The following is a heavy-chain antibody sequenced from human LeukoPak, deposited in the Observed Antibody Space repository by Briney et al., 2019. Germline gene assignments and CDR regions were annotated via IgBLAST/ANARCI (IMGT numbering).Heavy chain of an antibody. CDR3: ARARVVVVATEFDY. D-gene: IGHD2-15*01. Sequence: GSLRLSCAASGFTFSSYSMNWVRQAPGKGREWVSSISSSSSYIYYADSVKGRFTISRDNAKNSLYLQMNSLRAEDTAVYYCARARVVVVATEFDYWGQGTLVTVSS. J-gene: IGHJ4*02. V-gene: IGHV3-21*01. CDR1: GFTFSSYS. CDR2: ISSSSSYI.